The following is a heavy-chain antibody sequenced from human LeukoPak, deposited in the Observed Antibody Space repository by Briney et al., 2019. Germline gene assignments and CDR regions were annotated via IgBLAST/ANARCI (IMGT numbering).Heavy chain of an antibody. CDR1: GFTVSSNY. D-gene: IGHD3-16*01. J-gene: IGHJ4*02. CDR2: IYSGDNM. Sequence: GGSLRLSCAASGFTVSSNYMNWVRQAPGKGLEWVSIIYSGDNMYSAGSVKGRFTISRDSSKNTLYLQMNSLRAEDTAVYYCARVKGGNYFDYWGQGTLVTVSS. V-gene: IGHV3-53*01. CDR3: ARVKGGNYFDY.